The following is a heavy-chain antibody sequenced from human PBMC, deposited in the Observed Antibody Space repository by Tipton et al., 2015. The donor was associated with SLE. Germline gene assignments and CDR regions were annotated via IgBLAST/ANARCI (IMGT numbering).Heavy chain of an antibody. CDR1: GGSISSYY. V-gene: IGHV4-59*01. CDR3: ARGRSGLNWFDP. Sequence: TLSLTCTVSGGSISSYYWSWIRQLPGKGLEWIGYIYYSGSTNYNPSLKSRVTISVDTSKNQFSLKLSSVTAADTAVYYCARGRSGLNWFDPWGQGTLVTVSS. D-gene: IGHD2-15*01. CDR2: IYYSGST. J-gene: IGHJ5*02.